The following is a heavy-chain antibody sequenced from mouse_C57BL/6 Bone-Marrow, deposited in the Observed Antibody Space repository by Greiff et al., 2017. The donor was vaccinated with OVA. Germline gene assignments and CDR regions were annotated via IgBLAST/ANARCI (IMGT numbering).Heavy chain of an antibody. CDR1: GFNIKDDY. CDR2: IDPENGDT. D-gene: IGHD1-1*01. J-gene: IGHJ3*01. CDR3: TRVFLRD. V-gene: IGHV14-4*01. Sequence: VQLQQSGAELVRPGASVKLSCTASGFNIKDDYMHWVKQRPEQGLEWIGWIDPENGDTEYASKFQGKATITADTSSNTAYLQLSSLTSEDTAVYYCTRVFLRDWGQGTLVTVSA.